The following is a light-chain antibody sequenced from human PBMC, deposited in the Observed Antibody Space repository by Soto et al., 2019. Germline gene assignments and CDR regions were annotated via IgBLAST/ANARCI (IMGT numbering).Light chain of an antibody. Sequence: DIVLTQSPATLSLSPGERATLSCRASQSVSSDLAWYQQKPGQVPRLLIYDASNRATGISARFSGSGSGTDFTLTISSLEPEDFAVYYCQQCSSWPRTFGQGTKVEIK. CDR1: QSVSSD. CDR3: QQCSSWPRT. V-gene: IGKV3-11*01. CDR2: DAS. J-gene: IGKJ1*01.